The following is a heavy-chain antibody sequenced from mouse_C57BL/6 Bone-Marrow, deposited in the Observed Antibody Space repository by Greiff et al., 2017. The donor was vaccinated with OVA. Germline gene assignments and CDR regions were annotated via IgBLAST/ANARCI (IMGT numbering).Heavy chain of an antibody. D-gene: IGHD2-4*01. CDR3: AGHEVAYDYDGAWFAY. Sequence: VQLQQSGAELVKPGASVKLSCKASGYTFTEYTIHWVKQRSGQGLEWIGWFYPGSGSIKYNEKFKDKATLTADKSSSTVYMELSRMTSEDSAVYFCAGHEVAYDYDGAWFAYWGQGTLVTVAA. CDR1: GYTFTEYT. V-gene: IGHV1-62-2*01. J-gene: IGHJ3*01. CDR2: FYPGSGSI.